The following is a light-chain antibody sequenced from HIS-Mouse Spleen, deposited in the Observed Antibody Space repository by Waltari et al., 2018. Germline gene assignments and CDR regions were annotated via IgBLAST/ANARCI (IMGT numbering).Light chain of an antibody. CDR3: QQYYSTPVT. Sequence: DIVMTQSPDSLAVSLGERATINCKSSQSVLYSSNNKNYLAWYQQKPGQPPKLLIYWASTRESGVPDRFSGSGSWTDFTLTNSSLQAEDVAVYYCQQYYSTPVTFGPGTKVDIK. J-gene: IGKJ3*01. V-gene: IGKV4-1*01. CDR1: QSVLYSSNNKNY. CDR2: WAS.